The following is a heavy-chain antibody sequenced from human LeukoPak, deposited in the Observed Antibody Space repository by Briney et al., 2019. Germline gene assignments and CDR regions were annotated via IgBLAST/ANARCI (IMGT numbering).Heavy chain of an antibody. V-gene: IGHV3-9*01. J-gene: IGHJ4*02. D-gene: IGHD3-9*01. CDR1: GFTFDDYA. CDR2: ISWNSGSI. Sequence: PPGRSLRLSCAASGFTFDDYAMPWVRHAPGKGLEWVSGISWNSGSIGYADSVKGRFTISRDNAKNSLYLQMNSLRAEDTALYYCAKPPYDILTGAYFDYWGQGTLVTVSS. CDR3: AKPPYDILTGAYFDY.